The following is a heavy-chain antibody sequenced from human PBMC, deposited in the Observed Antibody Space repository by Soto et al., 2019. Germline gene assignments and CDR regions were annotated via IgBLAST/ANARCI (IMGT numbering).Heavy chain of an antibody. J-gene: IGHJ6*02. CDR3: ARGSRIAVAGYYYYYGMDV. D-gene: IGHD6-19*01. CDR1: GDSVSSNSAA. Sequence: SQTLALTCAISGDSVSSNSAAWHWIRQSPSRGLEWLGRTYYRSKWYNDYAVSVKSRITINPDTSKNQFSLQLNSVTPEDTAVYSCARGSRIAVAGYYYYYGMDVWGQGTTVTVSS. V-gene: IGHV6-1*01. CDR2: TYYRSKWYN.